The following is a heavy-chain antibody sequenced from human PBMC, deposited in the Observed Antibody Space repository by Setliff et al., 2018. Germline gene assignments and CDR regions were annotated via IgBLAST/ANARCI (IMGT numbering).Heavy chain of an antibody. CDR1: GFTFSRHD. D-gene: IGHD6-19*01. V-gene: IGHV3-23*01. Sequence: GGSLRLSCAASGFTFSRHDMSWVRQAPGKGLEWVSAINTNGGGAVYADSVKGRFTISRDNSKNTLYLQMNSLRAEDTAVYYCARRYSSGWAYYYYYYMDVWGKGTTVTVSS. J-gene: IGHJ6*03. CDR3: ARRYSSGWAYYYYYYMDV. CDR2: INTNGGGA.